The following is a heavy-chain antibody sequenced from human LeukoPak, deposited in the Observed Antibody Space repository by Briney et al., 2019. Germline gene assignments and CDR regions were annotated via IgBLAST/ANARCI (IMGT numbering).Heavy chain of an antibody. CDR3: ARDGYCSSTSCYKMDV. V-gene: IGHV3-21*01. J-gene: IGHJ6*04. CDR2: ISSSSSYI. D-gene: IGHD2-2*02. Sequence: PGGSLRLSCTASGLTFRNYGMSWVRQAPGKGLEWVSSISSSSSYIYYADSVKGRFTISRDNAENSLYLQMNSLRAEDTAVYYCARDGYCSSTSCYKMDVWGKGTTVTVSS. CDR1: GLTFRNYG.